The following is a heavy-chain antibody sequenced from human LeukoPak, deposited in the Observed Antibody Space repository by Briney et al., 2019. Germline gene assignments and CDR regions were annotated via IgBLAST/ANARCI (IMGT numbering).Heavy chain of an antibody. Sequence: GASVMVSCKASGYTFTAYYVHWVRQAPGQGLEWIGWINPNTGDTNYAPKFQGRVTMIKDTSTNSAYMELNKLTSDDTAVYYCGRGNKSFDPWGQGTRVTVSS. J-gene: IGHJ5*02. CDR3: GRGNKSFDP. CDR2: INPNTGDT. V-gene: IGHV1-2*02. CDR1: GYTFTAYY.